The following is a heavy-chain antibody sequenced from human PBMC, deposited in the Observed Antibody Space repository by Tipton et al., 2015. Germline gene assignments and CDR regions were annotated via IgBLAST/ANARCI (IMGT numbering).Heavy chain of an antibody. J-gene: IGHJ4*02. Sequence: LRLSCDVSGYSISSGNYYWSWIRQPPGKGLEWLGYISYTDNAHYNPSLESRLTISLDTSKTQFSLKLSSVTAADTAVYYCAQTNTPTFYFDSWGQGTLVTVSS. V-gene: IGHV4-61*01. CDR1: GYSISSGNYY. CDR2: ISYTDNA. CDR3: AQTNTPTFYFDS. D-gene: IGHD5-18*01.